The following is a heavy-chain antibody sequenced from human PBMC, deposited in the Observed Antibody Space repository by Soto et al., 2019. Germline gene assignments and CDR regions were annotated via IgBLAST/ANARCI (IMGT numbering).Heavy chain of an antibody. J-gene: IGHJ3*02. CDR3: TDGAFDI. Sequence: EVQLVESGGGLVQPGGSLKLSCAAAGCTFSGSAMHWGRQASGKGLEWVGRIRSKANSYATAYAASVKGRFTISRDDSKNTAYLQMNSLKTEDTAGYYCTDGAFDIWGQGTMVTVSS. CDR1: GCTFSGSA. V-gene: IGHV3-73*02. CDR2: IRSKANSYAT.